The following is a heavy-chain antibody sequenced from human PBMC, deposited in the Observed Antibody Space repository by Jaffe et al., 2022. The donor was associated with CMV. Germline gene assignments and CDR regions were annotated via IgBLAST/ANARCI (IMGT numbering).Heavy chain of an antibody. CDR2: IWYDGSNK. CDR1: GFTFSSYG. V-gene: IGHV3-33*08. J-gene: IGHJ5*02. D-gene: IGHD3-10*02. Sequence: QVQLVESGGGVVQPGRSLRLSCAASGFTFSSYGMHWVRQAPGKGLEWVAVIWYDGSNKYYADSVKGRFTISRDNSKNTLYLQMNSLRAEDTAVYYCAREIKPTFYYVTESNWFDPWGQGTLVTVSS. CDR3: AREIKPTFYYVTESNWFDP.